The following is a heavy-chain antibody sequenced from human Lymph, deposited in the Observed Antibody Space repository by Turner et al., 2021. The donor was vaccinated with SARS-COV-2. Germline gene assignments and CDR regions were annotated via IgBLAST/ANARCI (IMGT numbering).Heavy chain of an antibody. J-gene: IGHJ4*02. D-gene: IGHD2-15*01. CDR3: ANQGGVKYCSGGSCYRGYFDY. V-gene: IGHV3-30*18. CDR1: GFTFRVYG. Sequence: VQLVESGGGWAQLGRSLRLSLAASGFTFRVYGMYWVRQAPGKGLEWEAVIAYDGSNKDNAYAVKGRFTISSDNSKITLYMQMNSMRVDDTAVYYCANQGGVKYCSGGSCYRGYFDYWGQGTLVTVSS. CDR2: IAYDGSNK.